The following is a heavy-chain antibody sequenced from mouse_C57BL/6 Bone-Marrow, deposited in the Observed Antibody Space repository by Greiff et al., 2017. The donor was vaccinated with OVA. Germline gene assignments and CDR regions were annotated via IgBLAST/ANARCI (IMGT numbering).Heavy chain of an antibody. D-gene: IGHD2-4*01. J-gene: IGHJ3*01. V-gene: IGHV5-4*01. CDR2: ISDGGSYT. CDR1: GFTFSSYA. CDR3: ARERVPGGMMTGAY. Sequence: EVKLVESGGGLVKPGGSLKLSCAASGFTFSSYAMSWVRQTPEKRLEWVATISDGGSYTYYPDNVQGRFTISRDTAKNNLYLQMSHLKSEYTAMYYCARERVPGGMMTGAYWGQGTLVTVSA.